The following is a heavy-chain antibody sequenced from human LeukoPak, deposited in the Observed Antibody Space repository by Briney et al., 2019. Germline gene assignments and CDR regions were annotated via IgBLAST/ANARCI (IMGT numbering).Heavy chain of an antibody. CDR1: GFSLTTYG. V-gene: IGHV3-30*02. CDR3: AKDRPIKGGFDP. D-gene: IGHD3-16*01. CDR2: MRSDGTSK. Sequence: GGSLRLSCVASGFSLTTYGMLWVRQAPGKGLQWVAFMRSDGTSKYYGDSVEGRFTISRDNSKSTLYLLMHSLSAEDTGIYYCAKDRPIKGGFDPWGQGTPVTDSS. J-gene: IGHJ5*02.